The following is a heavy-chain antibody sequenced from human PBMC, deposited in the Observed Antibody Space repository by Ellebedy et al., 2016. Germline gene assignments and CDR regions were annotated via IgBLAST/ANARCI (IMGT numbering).Heavy chain of an antibody. Sequence: SETLSLTCAVYGGSFSGYYWSWIRQPPGKGLEWIGYIYYSGSTNYNPSLKSRVTISVDTSKNQFSLKLSSVTAADTAVYYCARVTRTDYGGNSGSFDYWGQGTLVTVSS. CDR2: IYYSGST. CDR3: ARVTRTDYGGNSGSFDY. CDR1: GGSFSGYY. V-gene: IGHV4-59*08. J-gene: IGHJ4*02. D-gene: IGHD4-23*01.